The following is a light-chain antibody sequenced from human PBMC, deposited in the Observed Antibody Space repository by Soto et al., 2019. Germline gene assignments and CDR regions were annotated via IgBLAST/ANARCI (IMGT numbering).Light chain of an antibody. CDR1: SSDIGGYDY. CDR3: CSYTRTSNHYF. Sequence: ALTQPASVSGSPGQSITISCTGTSSDIGGYDYVSWYQQRPGKAPKLMIYEVRYRPSGVSDRFSGSKSGNTASLTISGLQAEDEADYYCCSYTRTSNHYFFGSGTKVTVL. CDR2: EVR. V-gene: IGLV2-14*01. J-gene: IGLJ1*01.